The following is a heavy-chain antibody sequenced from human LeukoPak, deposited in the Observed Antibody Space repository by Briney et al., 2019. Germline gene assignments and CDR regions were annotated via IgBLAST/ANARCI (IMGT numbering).Heavy chain of an antibody. V-gene: IGHV3-23*01. CDR3: ANLEDCSGGSCYFQH. Sequence: GGSLRLSCAASGFTFSSYAMSWVRQAPGKGLEWVPAISGSGGSTYYADSVKGRFTISRDNSKNTLYLQMNSLRAEDTAVYYCANLEDCSGGSCYFQHWGQGTLVTVSS. D-gene: IGHD2-15*01. CDR2: ISGSGGST. CDR1: GFTFSSYA. J-gene: IGHJ1*01.